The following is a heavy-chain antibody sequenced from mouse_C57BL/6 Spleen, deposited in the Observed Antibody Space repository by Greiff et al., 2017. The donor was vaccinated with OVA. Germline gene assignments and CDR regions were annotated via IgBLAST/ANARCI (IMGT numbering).Heavy chain of an antibody. CDR3: ARYYGSSYPYCDD. Sequence: QVQLQQSGAELVKPGASVKISCKASGYAFSSYWMNWVKQRPGKGLEWIGQIYPGDGDTNYNGKFKGKATLTADQVSSTAYMQLISLTSEDSAVYFCARYYGSSYPYCDDWGQGTTLTVAA. CDR1: GYAFSSYW. V-gene: IGHV1-80*01. D-gene: IGHD1-1*01. J-gene: IGHJ2*01. CDR2: IYPGDGDT.